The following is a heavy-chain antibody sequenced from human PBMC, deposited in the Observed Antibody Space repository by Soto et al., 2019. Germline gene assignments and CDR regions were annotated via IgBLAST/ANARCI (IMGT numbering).Heavy chain of an antibody. CDR3: AHAYGGRSLY. V-gene: IGHV2-5*02. D-gene: IGHD1-26*01. J-gene: IGHJ4*02. Sequence: QITLKESGPTLVKPTQTLTLTCTFSGFSLTTDRVGVGWIRQPPGEALEWLAVIYWDDSKTYRPSLESRLTIPKDTSKTQVALTMTNMDPLDTATYYCAHAYGGRSLYWGQGTLVTVSS. CDR1: GFSLTTDRVG. CDR2: IYWDDSK.